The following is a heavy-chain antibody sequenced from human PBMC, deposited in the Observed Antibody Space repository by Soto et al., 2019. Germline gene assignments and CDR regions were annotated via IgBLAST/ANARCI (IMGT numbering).Heavy chain of an antibody. CDR1: GFTLSNIG. D-gene: IGHD2-21*01. Sequence: QVQLVESGGGVVQPGTSLRLACAASGFTLSNIGMQWVRQAPGKGLEWVAVISAGGNTKYYADSVQGRFTISRDNSKNTLFLQMNSLRTDDTAVYYCAKESGGERYAAYFDLWGQGTLVTVSA. V-gene: IGHV3-30*18. J-gene: IGHJ4*02. CDR3: AKESGGERYAAYFDL. CDR2: ISAGGNTK.